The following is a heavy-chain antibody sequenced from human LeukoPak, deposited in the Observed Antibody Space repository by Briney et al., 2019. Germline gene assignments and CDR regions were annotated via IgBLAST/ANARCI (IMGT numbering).Heavy chain of an antibody. CDR2: IYHTGST. CDR1: GYSISSRYY. V-gene: IGHV4-38-2*02. J-gene: IGHJ2*01. Sequence: SETLSLTCTVSGYSISSRYYWGWIRQPPGKGLEWIGSIYHTGSTHYNPSLKSRVTISVDTSKNQFSLKLTSVTAADTAVYYCARDSGSTVYWFFDLWGRGTLVSVFS. CDR3: ARDSGSTVYWFFDL. D-gene: IGHD4-17*01.